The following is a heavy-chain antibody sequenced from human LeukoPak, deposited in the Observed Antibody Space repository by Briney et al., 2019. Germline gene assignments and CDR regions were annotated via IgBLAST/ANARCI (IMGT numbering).Heavy chain of an antibody. CDR3: ARDSTYATRFDY. CDR1: GFTFGDYS. Sequence: GGSLRLSCSASGFTFGDYSMNWVRQAPGKGLEWVSYISSGSSSIYYADSVKGRFTISRDNAKNSLYLQMNILRAEDTAVYYCARDSTYATRFDYWGQGTLVTVSS. V-gene: IGHV3-48*04. D-gene: IGHD2-15*01. J-gene: IGHJ4*02. CDR2: ISSGSSSI.